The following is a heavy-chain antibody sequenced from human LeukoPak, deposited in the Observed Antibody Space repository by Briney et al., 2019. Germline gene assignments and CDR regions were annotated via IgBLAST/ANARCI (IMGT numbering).Heavy chain of an antibody. CDR3: ARDTVNGPFVISLDL. V-gene: IGHV3-48*03. Sequence: HPGGSLRLSCAASGFSLRSSEMNSVRQAPGKGPEWVAHINSADNVEYYTDSVRGRFTMSRDNAKDLLYLQMNSLRDEDTAVYYCARDTVNGPFVISLDLWGQGVLVTVSS. CDR2: INSADNVE. J-gene: IGHJ5*02. CDR1: GFSLRSSE. D-gene: IGHD2-8*01.